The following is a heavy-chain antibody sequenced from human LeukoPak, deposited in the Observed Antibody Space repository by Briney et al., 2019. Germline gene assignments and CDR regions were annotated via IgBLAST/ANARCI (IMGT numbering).Heavy chain of an antibody. J-gene: IGHJ6*02. CDR1: GYRFFGYW. Sequence: GESLKISCKGTGYRFFGYWIGWVRQMPGKGLEWMGIIYPGDSDTRYSPSFQGQVTISVDKSISTAYLQWTSLKASDTAMYYCARGAAGTIPDYYYFGMDVWGQGTTVTVSS. D-gene: IGHD1-7*01. CDR3: ARGAAGTIPDYYYFGMDV. V-gene: IGHV5-51*01. CDR2: IYPGDSDT.